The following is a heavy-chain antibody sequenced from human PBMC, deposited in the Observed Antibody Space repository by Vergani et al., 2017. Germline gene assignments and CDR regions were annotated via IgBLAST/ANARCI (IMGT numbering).Heavy chain of an antibody. CDR2: VSGSSATP. CDR3: TKGSRGYTGYFFDY. Sequence: EVQLLESGGGLVQPGGSLRLSCEASGFSFPGYAMSWVRQAPGKGLEWVSSVSGSSATPYYADSVKGRFIISRDNSKNTLHQQMNSLRADDTAVYYCTKGSRGYTGYFFDYWGQGTLATVSS. D-gene: IGHD5-12*01. CDR1: GFSFPGYA. V-gene: IGHV3-23*01. J-gene: IGHJ4*02.